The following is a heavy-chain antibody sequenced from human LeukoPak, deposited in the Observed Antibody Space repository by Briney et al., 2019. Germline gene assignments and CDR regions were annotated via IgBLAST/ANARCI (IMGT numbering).Heavy chain of an antibody. CDR3: ARGGNYHAFDL. J-gene: IGHJ3*01. CDR2: INNDGSGT. D-gene: IGHD3-16*01. Sequence: GGSLRLSCAASGFTFSNYWMYWVRQTPGKGLVYVSRINNDGSGTTYADSVKDRFTISRDDAKDTVYLQMNSLRAEDTAVYFCARGGNYHAFDLWGQGTMLTVSS. V-gene: IGHV3-74*01. CDR1: GFTFSNYW.